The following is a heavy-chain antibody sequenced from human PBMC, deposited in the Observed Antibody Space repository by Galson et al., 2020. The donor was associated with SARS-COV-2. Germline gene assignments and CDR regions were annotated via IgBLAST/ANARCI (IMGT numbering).Heavy chain of an antibody. Sequence: SETLSLTCTVSGGSISTTSYFWGWIRQPPGKGLEWIGTISYTGATYYNPSLRSRVTISVDTSKNQFSLKLNSLTAADTAVYYCARRGGTVTTQHFALWGLGTLVTVSS. D-gene: IGHD4-17*01. CDR2: ISYTGAT. J-gene: IGHJ2*01. CDR3: ARRGGTVTTQHFAL. CDR1: GGSISTTSYF. V-gene: IGHV4-39*01.